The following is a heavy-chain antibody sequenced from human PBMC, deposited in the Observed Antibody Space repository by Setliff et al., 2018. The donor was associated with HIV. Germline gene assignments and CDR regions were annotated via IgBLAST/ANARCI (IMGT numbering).Heavy chain of an antibody. V-gene: IGHV3-15*01. Sequence: PGGSLRLSCAASGFTFKNAWMSWVRQAPEKGLEWLGRIKTKSDSETTDYAAPLKGRISISRDDSRNLLYLQINSLITEDTALYYCMTDIRVQHMTRGLSTFWGQGTPVTVSS. D-gene: IGHD3-10*01. CDR1: GFTFKNAW. CDR3: MTDIRVQHMTRGLSTF. CDR2: IKTKSDSETT. J-gene: IGHJ4*02.